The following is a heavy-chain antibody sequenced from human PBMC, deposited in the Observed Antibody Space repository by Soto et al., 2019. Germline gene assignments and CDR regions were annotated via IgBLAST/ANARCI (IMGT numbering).Heavy chain of an antibody. D-gene: IGHD5-12*01. V-gene: IGHV4-34*01. CDR3: ARAITTGDPLAMDV. CDR1: GGSFSGYY. CDR2: INHSGST. J-gene: IGHJ6*03. Sequence: SETLSLTCAVYGGSFSGYYWSWIRQPPGKGLEWIGEINHSGSTNYNPSLKSRVTISVDTSKNQFSLKLSSVTAADTAVYYCARAITTGDPLAMDVWGKGTTVTVSS.